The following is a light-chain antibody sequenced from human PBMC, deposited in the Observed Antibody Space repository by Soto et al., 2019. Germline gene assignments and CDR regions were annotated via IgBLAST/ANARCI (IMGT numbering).Light chain of an antibody. V-gene: IGKV3-11*01. J-gene: IGKJ5*01. Sequence: EIVFTPSPATLSLSPGERATLSCSASQSVSSSLAWYQQKPGQSPRLLIYDTSNRATGIPARLSGSGSETDFTLTISSLEPEDFAVYYCQQRTNWRITFGQGTRLEIK. CDR3: QQRTNWRIT. CDR2: DTS. CDR1: QSVSSS.